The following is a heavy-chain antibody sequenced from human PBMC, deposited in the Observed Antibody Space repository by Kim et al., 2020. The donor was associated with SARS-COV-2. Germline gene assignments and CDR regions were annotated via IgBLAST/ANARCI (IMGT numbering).Heavy chain of an antibody. CDR1: GFTFRTFA. CDR2: ISSNGGST. V-gene: IGHV3-64D*09. J-gene: IGHJ5*02. D-gene: IGHD3-22*01. CDR3: VKDASPFYYDSSGYYH. Sequence: GGSLRLSCSASGFTFRTFAMHWVRQAPGKGLEYVSAISSNGGSTNYADSVKGRVTISRDNSKNTLYLQMSSLRAEDTAVYYCVKDASPFYYDSSGYYHWGQGTLETVSS.